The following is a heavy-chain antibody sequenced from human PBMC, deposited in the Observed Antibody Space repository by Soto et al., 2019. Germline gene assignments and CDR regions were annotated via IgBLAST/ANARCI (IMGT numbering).Heavy chain of an antibody. Sequence: GASVKVSCKVSGGTFSSFAISWVRQAPGQGLEWMGGLVLILGTANYAQKFQGRVTFSADDSTSTTHMEMSGLRSEDTAVYFCASGYYDSSGYSIDNWGQGTQVTVSS. CDR1: GGTFSSFA. V-gene: IGHV1-69*13. CDR3: ASGYYDSSGYSIDN. D-gene: IGHD3-22*01. J-gene: IGHJ4*02. CDR2: LVLILGTA.